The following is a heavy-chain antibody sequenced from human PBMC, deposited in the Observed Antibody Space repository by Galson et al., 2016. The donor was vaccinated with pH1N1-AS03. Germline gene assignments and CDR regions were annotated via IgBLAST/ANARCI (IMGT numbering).Heavy chain of an antibody. D-gene: IGHD2-2*01. CDR3: ARHQEYQVLSSTMDV. CDR2: IYPSDSDT. Sequence: QSGAEVKKTGESLKISCKGSGYSFTGYWIGWVRQKPGKGLEWMGIIYPSDSDTRYNPSFQGQVTISVDESIGTAYLQGRSLKASDSAIYYCARHQEYQVLSSTMDVWAQGTTVTVSS. CDR1: GYSFTGYW. V-gene: IGHV5-51*01. J-gene: IGHJ6*02.